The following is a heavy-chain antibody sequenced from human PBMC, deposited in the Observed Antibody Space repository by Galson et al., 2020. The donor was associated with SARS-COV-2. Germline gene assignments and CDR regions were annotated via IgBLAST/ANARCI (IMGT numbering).Heavy chain of an antibody. Sequence: SETLSLTCAVYGGSFSGYYWSWIRQPPGKGLEWIGEINHSGSTNYNPSLKSRVTISVDTSKNQFSLKLSSVTAADTAVYYCARERIVVVPAAMRGLKGWAYNWFDPWGQGTLVTVSS. CDR2: INHSGST. D-gene: IGHD2-2*01. J-gene: IGHJ5*02. V-gene: IGHV4-34*01. CDR1: GGSFSGYY. CDR3: ARERIVVVPAAMRGLKGWAYNWFDP.